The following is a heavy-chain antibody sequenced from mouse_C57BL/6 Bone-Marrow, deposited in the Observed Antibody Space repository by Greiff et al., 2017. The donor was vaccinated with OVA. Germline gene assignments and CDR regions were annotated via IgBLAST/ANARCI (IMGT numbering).Heavy chain of an antibody. CDR1: GFTFSSYA. D-gene: IGHD1-1*01. J-gene: IGHJ2*01. Sequence: EVKLVESGEGLVKPGGSLKLSCAASGFTFSSYAMSWVRQTPEKRLEWVAYISSGGDYIYYADTVKGRFTISRANARNTLYLQMSSLKSEDTAMDYCTREDYGSSCYFDYWGQGTTLTVSS. V-gene: IGHV5-9-1*02. CDR2: ISSGGDYI. CDR3: TREDYGSSCYFDY.